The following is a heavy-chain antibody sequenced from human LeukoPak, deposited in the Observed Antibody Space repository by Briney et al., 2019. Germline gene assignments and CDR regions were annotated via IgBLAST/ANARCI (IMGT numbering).Heavy chain of an antibody. J-gene: IGHJ6*03. CDR3: ARDASSSWTYYYYYMDV. CDR1: GYTFTSYG. D-gene: IGHD6-13*01. CDR2: ISAYNGNT. Sequence: GASVKVSCKASGYTFTSYGISWVRQAPGQGLEWMGWISAYNGNTNYAQKLQGRVTMTTDTSTSTAYMELRSLRSDDTAVYYCARDASSSWTYYYYYMDVWGKGTTVTISS. V-gene: IGHV1-18*01.